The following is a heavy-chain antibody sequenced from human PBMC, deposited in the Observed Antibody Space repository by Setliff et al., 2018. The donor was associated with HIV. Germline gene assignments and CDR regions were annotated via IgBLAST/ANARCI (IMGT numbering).Heavy chain of an antibody. CDR1: GGSFSGYY. Sequence: PSETLSLTCAVYGGSFSGYYWSWIRQPPGKGLEWIGEINHSGSTNYNPSLKSRVTISVDTSKNHFSLKLSSVTAADTAVYYCARRHGSGSLDAFDIWGQGTMVTVSS. CDR3: ARRHGSGSLDAFDI. D-gene: IGHD3-10*01. J-gene: IGHJ3*02. V-gene: IGHV4-34*01. CDR2: INHSGST.